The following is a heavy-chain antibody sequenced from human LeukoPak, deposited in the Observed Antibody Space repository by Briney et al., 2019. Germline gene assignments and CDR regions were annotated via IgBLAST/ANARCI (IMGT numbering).Heavy chain of an antibody. Sequence: GGSLRLSCAASGFTFSTYAMHWVRQAPGKGLEWVALIWYCGSNIYYADSVKGRFTISRDDFKNTVYLQMNSLRADDTAVYYCARSLSGFSGDGYTLWGQGTLVTVSS. V-gene: IGHV3-33*01. CDR1: GFTFSTYA. D-gene: IGHD5-12*01. CDR2: IWYCGSNI. CDR3: ARSLSGFSGDGYTL. J-gene: IGHJ4*02.